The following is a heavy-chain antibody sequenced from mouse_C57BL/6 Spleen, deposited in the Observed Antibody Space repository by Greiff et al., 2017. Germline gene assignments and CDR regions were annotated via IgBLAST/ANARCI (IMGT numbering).Heavy chain of an antibody. Sequence: QVQLQQSGAELVRPGSSVKLSCKASGYTFTSYWMHWVKQRPIQGLEWIGNIDPSDSETHYNQKFKDKATLTVDKSSSTAYMQLSSLTSEDSAVXYCAKYYYGTYAMDYWGQGTSVTVSA. CDR3: AKYYYGTYAMDY. V-gene: IGHV1-52*01. J-gene: IGHJ4*01. CDR1: GYTFTSYW. D-gene: IGHD1-1*01. CDR2: IDPSDSET.